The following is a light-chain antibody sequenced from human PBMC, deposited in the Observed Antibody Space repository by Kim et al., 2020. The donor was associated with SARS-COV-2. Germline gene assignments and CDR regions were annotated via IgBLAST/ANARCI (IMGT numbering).Light chain of an antibody. J-gene: IGLJ3*02. CDR3: AAWDDSLSAWV. CDR2: RNN. CDR1: SSNIGSNY. V-gene: IGLV1-47*01. Sequence: QSVLTQPPSASGTPGQRVTISCSGSSSNIGSNYVYWYQQLPGTAPNILIYRNNQRPSGVPDRFSASKSGTSASLAISGLRSEDEADYYCAAWDDSLSAWVFGGGTQLTVL.